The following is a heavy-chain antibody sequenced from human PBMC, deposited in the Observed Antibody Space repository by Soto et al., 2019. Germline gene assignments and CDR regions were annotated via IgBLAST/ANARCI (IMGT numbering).Heavy chain of an antibody. Sequence: QVHLVQSGAEVKKPGSSVKVSCKASGGSFSNYIFAWVRQAPGQGLEWMGGIIPMFATAQYAQKLQGRVTITADETTSTVYMDLTSLTSDDTAVYYCESGLVEQQWLVGFDTWGQGTLVTVSS. CDR1: GGSFSNYI. V-gene: IGHV1-69*01. CDR2: IIPMFATA. D-gene: IGHD6-19*01. J-gene: IGHJ4*02. CDR3: ESGLVEQQWLVGFDT.